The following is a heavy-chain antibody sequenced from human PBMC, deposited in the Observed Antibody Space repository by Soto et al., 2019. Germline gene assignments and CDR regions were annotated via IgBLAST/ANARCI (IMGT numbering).Heavy chain of an antibody. D-gene: IGHD3-10*01. V-gene: IGHV3-30-3*01. CDR2: ILHDGNNK. CDR1: GFTFSNYI. J-gene: IGHJ4*02. Sequence: QVQLVESGGGVVQPGRSLRLSCAASGFTFSNYIMHWVRQAPGKGLEWVAIILHDGNNKYYADSVKGRFTISRDNSTNTLYLQKNSLRTEDTAIYYCARDDEGGSYCDLGYWGQGTLVTVSS. CDR3: ARDDEGGSYCDLGY.